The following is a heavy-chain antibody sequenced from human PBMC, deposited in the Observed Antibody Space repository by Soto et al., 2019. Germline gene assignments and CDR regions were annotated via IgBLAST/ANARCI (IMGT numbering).Heavy chain of an antibody. CDR2: IWNDGSNK. V-gene: IGHV3-33*01. CDR1: GFTFSNDA. D-gene: IGHD6-25*01. Sequence: GGSLRLSCAASGFTFSNDAMHWVRRAPGKGLEWVAFIWNDGSNKYYADSVKGRFIISRDNSEKILYLQMNSLRAEDTAVYFCARDPGGSGYAFDMWGQGTMVTVSS. CDR3: ARDPGGSGYAFDM. J-gene: IGHJ3*02.